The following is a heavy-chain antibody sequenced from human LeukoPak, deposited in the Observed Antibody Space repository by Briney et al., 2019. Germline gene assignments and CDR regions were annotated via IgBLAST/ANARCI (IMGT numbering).Heavy chain of an antibody. J-gene: IGHJ4*02. V-gene: IGHV3-43*02. Sequence: GGALRLSCVASGLNFDDSAMHWVRQAPGKGLEWVSLISADGGSTFSADSVKGRFSISRDNSKNSLYLQMNSLRSEDTAMYYCAKESGKFDYWGQGTLVAVSS. CDR3: AKESGKFDY. CDR1: GLNFDDSA. CDR2: ISADGGST.